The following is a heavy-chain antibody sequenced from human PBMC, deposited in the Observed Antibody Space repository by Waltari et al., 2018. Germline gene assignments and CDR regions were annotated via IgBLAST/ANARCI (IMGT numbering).Heavy chain of an antibody. Sequence: QLQLQESGPGLVKPSETLSLTCTVSGGSISSSSYYWGWFRPSPGKGLEWIGRIYYSGSTYSTPTLKSRVTISGDTAKNQFALKLSSVTAADTAVYYCARHWKKSGYRFDPWGQGTLVTVSS. V-gene: IGHV4-39*01. D-gene: IGHD5-12*01. CDR1: GGSISSSSYY. CDR3: ARHWKKSGYRFDP. J-gene: IGHJ5*02. CDR2: IYYSGST.